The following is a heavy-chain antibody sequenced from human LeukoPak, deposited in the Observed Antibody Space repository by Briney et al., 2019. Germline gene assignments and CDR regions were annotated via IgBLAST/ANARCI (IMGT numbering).Heavy chain of an antibody. D-gene: IGHD6-19*01. J-gene: IGHJ3*02. CDR2: IYPGDSDT. CDR1: GYSFTSYW. CDR3: ASSSDSGWYIRSGAFDI. V-gene: IGHV5-51*01. Sequence: GESLKISCKGSGYSFTSYWIGWVRQLPGKGLEWMGIIYPGDSDTRCSPSFQGQVTISADKSISTAYLQWSSLKASGTAMYYCASSSDSGWYIRSGAFDIWGQGTMVTVSS.